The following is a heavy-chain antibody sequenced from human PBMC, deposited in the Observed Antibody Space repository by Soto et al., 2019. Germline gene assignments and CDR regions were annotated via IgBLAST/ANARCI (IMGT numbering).Heavy chain of an antibody. CDR3: AKYGRWLVHFYYYGMDV. CDR2: ISGSGGST. V-gene: IGHV3-23*01. D-gene: IGHD6-19*01. Sequence: EVQLLESGGGLVQPGGSLRLSCAASGFTFSSYAMSWVRQAPGKGLEWVSAISGSGGSTYYADSVKGRFTISRDNSKNTLYLQMNSLRAEDTAVYYCAKYGRWLVHFYYYGMDVWGQGTKVTVSS. J-gene: IGHJ6*02. CDR1: GFTFSSYA.